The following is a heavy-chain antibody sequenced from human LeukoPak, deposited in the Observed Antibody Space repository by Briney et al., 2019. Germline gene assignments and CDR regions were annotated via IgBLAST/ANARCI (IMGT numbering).Heavy chain of an antibody. D-gene: IGHD3-22*01. Sequence: PGGSLRLSCTASGFTFSSLAMTWVRQAPGKGLEWVSTIRSNGDTTYNADSVKGRFTISRDNAKNSLCLQMNSLRAEDTAVYYCARDYDSSGYWDYWGQGTLVTVSS. CDR2: IRSNGDTT. CDR3: ARDYDSSGYWDY. J-gene: IGHJ4*02. CDR1: GFTFSSLA. V-gene: IGHV3-21*01.